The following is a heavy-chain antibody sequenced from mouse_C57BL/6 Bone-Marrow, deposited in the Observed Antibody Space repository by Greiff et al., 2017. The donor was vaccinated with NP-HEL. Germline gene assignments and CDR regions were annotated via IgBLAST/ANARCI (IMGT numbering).Heavy chain of an antibody. D-gene: IGHD2-5*01. Sequence: LVESGAELARPGASVKMSCKASGYTFTSYTMHWVKQSPGQGLEWIGYINPSSGYTKYNQKFKDKATLTADKSSSTAYMQLSSLTSEDSAVYYCANPPYSNPSLAYWGQGTSVTVSS. J-gene: IGHJ4*01. V-gene: IGHV1-4*01. CDR2: INPSSGYT. CDR1: GYTFTSYT. CDR3: ANPPYSNPSLAY.